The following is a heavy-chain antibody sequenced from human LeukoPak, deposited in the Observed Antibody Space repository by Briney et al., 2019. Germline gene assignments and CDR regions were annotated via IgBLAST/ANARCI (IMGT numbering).Heavy chain of an antibody. CDR1: GASISGSNYY. J-gene: IGHJ4*02. D-gene: IGHD1-26*01. CDR3: AKGGGYRLIDY. V-gene: IGHV4-39*01. CDR2: IYSSGST. Sequence: SETLSLTCAVSGASISGSNYYWGWIRQPPGKGLEWIGNIYSSGSTYYNASLQSRVTISIDTSKNQFSLRLNSVTAAVTAMYYGAKGGGYRLIDYWGQRTRVTVSS.